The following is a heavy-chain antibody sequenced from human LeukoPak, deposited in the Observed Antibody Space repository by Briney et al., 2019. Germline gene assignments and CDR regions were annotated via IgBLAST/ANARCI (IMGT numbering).Heavy chain of an antibody. CDR1: GGSISSYY. D-gene: IGHD3-3*01. CDR2: IYTSGSP. CDR3: ARDERTIFGVVIIPLDV. J-gene: IGHJ6*04. V-gene: IGHV4-4*07. Sequence: SETLSLTCTVSGGSISSYYWSWIRQPAGKGLEWIGRIYTSGSPNYNPSLQSRVTMSVDTSKNQFSLKLSSVTVADTAVYYCARDERTIFGVVIIPLDVWGKGTTVTVSS.